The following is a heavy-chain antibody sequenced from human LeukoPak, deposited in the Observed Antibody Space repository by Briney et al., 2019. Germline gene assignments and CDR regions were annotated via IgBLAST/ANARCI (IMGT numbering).Heavy chain of an antibody. CDR1: GFTFSDYY. J-gene: IGHJ4*02. CDR2: IKQDGSEK. D-gene: IGHD6-13*01. Sequence: GGSLRLSCAASGFTFSDYYMSWIRQAPGKGLEWVANIKQDGSEKYYVDSVKGRFTISRDNAKNSLYLQMNSLRAEDTAMYYCARDSAGNDYWGQGTLVTVSS. V-gene: IGHV3-7*01. CDR3: ARDSAGNDY.